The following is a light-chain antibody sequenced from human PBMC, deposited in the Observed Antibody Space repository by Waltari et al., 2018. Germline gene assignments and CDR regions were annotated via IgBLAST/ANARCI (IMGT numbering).Light chain of an antibody. CDR2: KAS. J-gene: IGKJ2*01. V-gene: IGKV1-5*03. Sequence: DIQMTQSPSTLSASVGDRVVLTCRASQSISIWLAWYQQKPGKAPKLLIYKASSLESGVPSRFSGSGSGTEFTLTISSLQPEDFATYYCQQYSSFSYTFGQGTKLEIK. CDR3: QQYSSFSYT. CDR1: QSISIW.